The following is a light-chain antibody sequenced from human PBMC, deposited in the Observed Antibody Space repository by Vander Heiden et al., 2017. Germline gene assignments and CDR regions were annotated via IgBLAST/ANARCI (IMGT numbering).Light chain of an antibody. CDR3: QSYDNSLSGWV. Sequence: QSALTQPPSASGAPGQRVSIFCTGNSSNIRAGFDVHWYQQRPGTAPRLVIYANNDRPAGIPDRFFGSRTSTSASLAISGVQAEDEADYYGQSYDNSLSGWVFGGGTKLTVL. J-gene: IGLJ3*02. CDR1: SSNIRAGFD. CDR2: ANN. V-gene: IGLV1-40*01.